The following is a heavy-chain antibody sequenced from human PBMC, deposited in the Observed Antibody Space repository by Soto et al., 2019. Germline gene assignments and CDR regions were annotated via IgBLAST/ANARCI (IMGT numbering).Heavy chain of an antibody. CDR1: GFTFSSYA. CDR3: ARDDFWPGKIDY. CDR2: ISGSDGSTK. D-gene: IGHD3-3*01. Sequence: GSLRLSCAAAGFTFSSYAMIWVRQAPGKGLEWVSTISGSDGSTKYYADSLKGRFTISRDNSKTTLYLQMNSLRAEDTAVYYCARDDFWPGKIDYWGQGALVTASS. V-gene: IGHV3-23*01. J-gene: IGHJ4*02.